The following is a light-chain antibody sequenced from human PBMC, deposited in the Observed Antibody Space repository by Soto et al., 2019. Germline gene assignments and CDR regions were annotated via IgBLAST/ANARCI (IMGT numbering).Light chain of an antibody. J-gene: IGLJ3*02. CDR2: RDD. V-gene: IGLV1-40*01. Sequence: QYVLTQPPSVSGAPGQRVTISCTGSSSNIGAEFDVHWYQQLPGTAPKLLIYRDDNRASGVPARFSGSRSGTSASLAITGLQPEDEADYYCQSYDTSLSGFLFGGGTKLTVL. CDR3: QSYDTSLSGFL. CDR1: SSNIGAEFD.